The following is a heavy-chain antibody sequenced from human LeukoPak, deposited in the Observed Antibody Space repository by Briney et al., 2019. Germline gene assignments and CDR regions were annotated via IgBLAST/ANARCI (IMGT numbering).Heavy chain of an antibody. V-gene: IGHV1-69*05. J-gene: IGHJ4*02. CDR3: ARAKNYYDSSGYWLDY. D-gene: IGHD3-22*01. CDR2: IIPIFGTA. CDR1: GGTFSSYA. Sequence: GSSVKVSCKASGGTFSSYAISWVRQAPGQGLEWMGRIIPIFGTANYAQKFQGRVTITTDESTSTAYMELSSLRSEDTAVYYCARAKNYYDSSGYWLDYWGQGTLVTVSS.